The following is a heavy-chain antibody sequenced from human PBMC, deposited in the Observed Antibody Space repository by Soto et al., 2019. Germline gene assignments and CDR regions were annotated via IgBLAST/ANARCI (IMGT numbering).Heavy chain of an antibody. D-gene: IGHD3-3*01. CDR1: GFTFSSYS. CDR2: INSDGSST. J-gene: IGHJ3*02. Sequence: PGGSLRLSCAASGFTFSSYSMNWVRQAPGKGLVWVSRINSDGSSTSYADSVKGRFTISRDNAKNTLYLQMNSLRAEDTAVYYCARDYNLNYDFWSGYYDAFDIWGQGTMVTVSS. V-gene: IGHV3-74*01. CDR3: ARDYNLNYDFWSGYYDAFDI.